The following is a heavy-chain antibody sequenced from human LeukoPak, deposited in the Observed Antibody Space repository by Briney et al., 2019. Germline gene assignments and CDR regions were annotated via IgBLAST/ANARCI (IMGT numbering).Heavy chain of an antibody. CDR1: GFTFSSYA. Sequence: PGGSLRFSCAASGFTFSSYAMSGVRQAPGKGLEWVSAISGSGGSTYYADSVKGRFTISRDNSKNTLYLQMNSLRAEDTAVYYCANMEGALDYWGQGTLVTVSS. V-gene: IGHV3-23*01. D-gene: IGHD3-10*01. J-gene: IGHJ4*02. CDR3: ANMEGALDY. CDR2: ISGSGGST.